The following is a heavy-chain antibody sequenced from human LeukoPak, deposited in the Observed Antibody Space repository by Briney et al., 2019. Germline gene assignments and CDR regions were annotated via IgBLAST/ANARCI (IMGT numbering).Heavy chain of an antibody. Sequence: GGSLRLSCAAPGLTFRDFYMSWIRQAPGRGLEYISYITNSGSSIYYAASVKGRFTISRDNAKNSLYLQVSNLRAEDTAIYYCAGRTFGGESPAFDYWGQGTLVTVSS. V-gene: IGHV3-11*01. J-gene: IGHJ4*02. CDR2: ITNSGSSI. CDR3: AGRTFGGESPAFDY. CDR1: GLTFRDFY. D-gene: IGHD2-21*01.